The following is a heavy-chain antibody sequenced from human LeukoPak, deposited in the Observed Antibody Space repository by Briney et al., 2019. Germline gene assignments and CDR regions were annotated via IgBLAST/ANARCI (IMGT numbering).Heavy chain of an antibody. CDR1: GYSISSIHC. CDR3: ARSSRSYGDYDTPWFDP. D-gene: IGHD4-17*01. J-gene: IGHJ5*02. Sequence: PSETLSLTCTVSGYSISSIHCWGWIRQPPGKGLEWIGSICQSGSTYYSPSLKSRVILSLDRSKNQFSLKLSSVTAADTAVYYCARSSRSYGDYDTPWFDPWGQGTLVTVSS. V-gene: IGHV4-38-2*02. CDR2: ICQSGST.